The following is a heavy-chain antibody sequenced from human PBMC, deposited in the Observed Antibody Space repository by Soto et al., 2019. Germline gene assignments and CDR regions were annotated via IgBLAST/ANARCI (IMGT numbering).Heavy chain of an antibody. J-gene: IGHJ3*02. D-gene: IGHD6-19*01. V-gene: IGHV1-69*06. CDR1: GGSFSSYA. CDR2: IIPIFGAP. CDR3: ARAGPVSGNHAFDI. Sequence: SVKVSCKASGGSFSSYAISWVRQAPVQGLEWMGGIIPIFGAPTYAQKFQGRVTIIADKSTSTAYMELSSLRSEDTALYYCARAGPVSGNHAFDIWGQGTLVTVSS.